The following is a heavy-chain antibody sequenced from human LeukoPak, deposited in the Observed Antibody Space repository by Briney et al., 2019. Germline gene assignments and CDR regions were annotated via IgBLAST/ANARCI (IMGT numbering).Heavy chain of an antibody. D-gene: IGHD3-10*01. J-gene: IGHJ4*02. Sequence: SETLSLTCTVSGGSISSYYWSWIRQPPGKGLEWIGYIYYSGSTNYNPSLKSRVTISVDTSKNQFSLKLSSVTAADTAVYYCARQQAGGSGKIDYWGQGTLVTVSS. CDR3: ARQQAGGSGKIDY. CDR1: GGSISSYY. V-gene: IGHV4-59*08. CDR2: IYYSGST.